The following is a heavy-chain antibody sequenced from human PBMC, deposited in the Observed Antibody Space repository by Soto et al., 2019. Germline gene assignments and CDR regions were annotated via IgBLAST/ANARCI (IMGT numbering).Heavy chain of an antibody. CDR1: GYTFTGYY. CDR3: ATLGHCSRGSCYSVFDY. Sequence: ASVKVSCKASGYTFTGYYMHWVRQAPGQGLEWMGWINPNSGGTNYAQKFQGRVTMTRDTSISTAYMELSRLRSDDTAVYYCATLGHCSRGSCYSVFDYWGQGTLVTVSS. CDR2: INPNSGGT. V-gene: IGHV1-2*02. D-gene: IGHD2-15*01. J-gene: IGHJ4*02.